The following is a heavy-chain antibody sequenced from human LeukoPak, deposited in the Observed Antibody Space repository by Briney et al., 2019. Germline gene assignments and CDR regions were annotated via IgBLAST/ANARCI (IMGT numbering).Heavy chain of an antibody. V-gene: IGHV3-23*01. CDR1: GFTFSSYA. Sequence: GGSLRLSCAASGFTFSSYAMSWVRQAPGKGLEWVSAISGSGGSTYYADSVKGRFTISRDNSKNTLYLQMNSLRAEDTAVYYCAKGHNHVLQFLEWLAGDVWGQGTTVTVSS. D-gene: IGHD3-3*01. CDR2: ISGSGGST. CDR3: AKGHNHVLQFLEWLAGDV. J-gene: IGHJ6*02.